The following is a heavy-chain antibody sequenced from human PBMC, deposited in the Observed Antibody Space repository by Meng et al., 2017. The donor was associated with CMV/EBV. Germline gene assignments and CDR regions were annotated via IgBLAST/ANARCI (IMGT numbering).Heavy chain of an antibody. CDR2: ISYDGSNK. D-gene: IGHD3-16*02. Sequence: GGSLRLSCAASGFTFSSYWMHWVRQAPGKGLEWVAVISYDGSNKYYADSVKGRFTISRDNSKNTLYLQMNSLRAEDTAVYYCARDITPSPVNYYYYYGMDVWGQGTTVTVSS. V-gene: IGHV3-30-3*01. J-gene: IGHJ6*02. CDR3: ARDITPSPVNYYYYYGMDV. CDR1: GFTFSSYW.